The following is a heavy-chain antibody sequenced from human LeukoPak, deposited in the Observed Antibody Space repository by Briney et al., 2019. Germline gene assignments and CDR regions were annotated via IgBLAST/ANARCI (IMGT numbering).Heavy chain of an antibody. CDR3: AKGYGDYGSYYYYYYYMDV. Sequence: GGSLRLSCAASGFTFSSYWMSWVRQAPGKGLEWVANIKQDGSEKYYVDSVKGRFTISRDNSKNTLYLQMNSLRAEDTAVYYCAKGYGDYGSYYYYYYYMDVWGKGTTVTISS. J-gene: IGHJ6*03. V-gene: IGHV3-7*01. CDR2: IKQDGSEK. CDR1: GFTFSSYW. D-gene: IGHD4-17*01.